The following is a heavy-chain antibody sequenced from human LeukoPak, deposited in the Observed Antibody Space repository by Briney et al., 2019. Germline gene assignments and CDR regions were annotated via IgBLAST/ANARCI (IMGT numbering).Heavy chain of an antibody. Sequence: SETLSLTCTVSGGSISSYYWSWIRQVPGKGLEWIAYIYYIGSTDYNPSLKSRVTISVDTSKNQFSLNVSSVTAADTAVYYCARLPRYYYGSGTYWYFDLWGRGTLVTVSS. J-gene: IGHJ2*01. D-gene: IGHD3-10*01. V-gene: IGHV4-59*08. CDR3: ARLPRYYYGSGTYWYFDL. CDR2: IYYIGST. CDR1: GGSISSYY.